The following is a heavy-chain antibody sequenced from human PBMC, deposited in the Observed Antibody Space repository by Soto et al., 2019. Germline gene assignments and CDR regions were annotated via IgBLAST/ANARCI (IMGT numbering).Heavy chain of an antibody. D-gene: IGHD2-15*01. CDR3: ARDGQSGAPYAMDF. CDR1: GFTFSNHA. V-gene: IGHV3-33*01. CDR2: IWSDGSNK. J-gene: IGHJ6*02. Sequence: QVQLVESGGGVVQPGRSLSLSCSASGFTFSNHAMHWVRQAPGKGLEWVAPIWSDGSNKYYADSVKGRFTISRDNSRKTLYVQMNSLRVEDTAVYYCARDGQSGAPYAMDFWGQGATVTVAS.